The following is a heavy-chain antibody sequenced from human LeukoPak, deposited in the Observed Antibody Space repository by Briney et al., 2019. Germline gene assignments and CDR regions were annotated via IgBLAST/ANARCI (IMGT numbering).Heavy chain of an antibody. Sequence: PGGSLRLSCAASGFTFSSYWMSWVRQAPGKGLEWVANIKQDGSEKYYVDSVKGRFTISRDNAKNSLYLQMNSLRAEDTAVYYCAREGIGIAAAGAYYYYYCMDVWGKGTTVTVSS. CDR3: AREGIGIAAAGAYYYYYCMDV. CDR2: IKQDGSEK. D-gene: IGHD6-13*01. J-gene: IGHJ6*03. V-gene: IGHV3-7*01. CDR1: GFTFSSYW.